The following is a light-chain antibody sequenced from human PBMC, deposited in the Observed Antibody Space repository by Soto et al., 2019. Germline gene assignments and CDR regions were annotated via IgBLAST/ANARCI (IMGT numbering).Light chain of an antibody. Sequence: QSVLTQPPSVSGAPGQRVTISCTGSSSNVGGGYDVHWYQQLPGTAPKLLIYGNSNRPSGVPDRFSGSKSGTSASLAITGLQAEDEADYYCQSYDSTLSGVLFGGGTQLTVL. J-gene: IGLJ2*01. CDR3: QSYDSTLSGVL. CDR1: SSNVGGGYD. CDR2: GNS. V-gene: IGLV1-40*01.